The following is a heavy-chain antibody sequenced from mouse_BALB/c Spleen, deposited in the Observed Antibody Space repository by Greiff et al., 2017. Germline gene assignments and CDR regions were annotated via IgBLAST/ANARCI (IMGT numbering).Heavy chain of an antibody. CDR3: AFSTKAMDY. J-gene: IGHJ4*01. CDR2: IDPENGNT. Sequence: VQLKESGAELVRSGASVKLSCTASGFNIKDYYMHWVKQRPEQGLEWIGWIDPENGNTIYDPKFQGKASITADTSSNTAYLQLSSLTSEDTAVYYCAFSTKAMDYWGQGTSVTVSS. V-gene: IGHV14-1*02. D-gene: IGHD1-1*01. CDR1: GFNIKDYY.